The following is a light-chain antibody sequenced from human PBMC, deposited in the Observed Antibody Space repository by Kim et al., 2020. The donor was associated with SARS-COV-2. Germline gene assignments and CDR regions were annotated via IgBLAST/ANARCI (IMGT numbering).Light chain of an antibody. CDR3: CSHAGMSTLLV. CDR1: SSGVGTYNL. J-gene: IGLJ3*02. Sequence: QSALTQPASVSGSPGQSITISCTGTSSGVGTYNLVSWYQQHPGKAPKLMIYEGTKWPSGVSSRFSGSQSGNTASLTISGLQAEDEADYYCCSHAGMSTLLVFGAGTQLTVL. CDR2: EGT. V-gene: IGLV2-23*03.